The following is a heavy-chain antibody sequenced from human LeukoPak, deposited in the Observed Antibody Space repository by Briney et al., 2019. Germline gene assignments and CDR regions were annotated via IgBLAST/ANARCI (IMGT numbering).Heavy chain of an antibody. D-gene: IGHD1-26*01. CDR3: AKAPTWSNWYFDL. Sequence: GGSLRLSCVASGFTLRSHWMHWVRHAPGKGLMWVSRINSDGSSTDYADSVKGRFSISRDNAKNTLFLQMNSLRAEDTAVYYCAKAPTWSNWYFDLWGRGTLVTVSS. CDR1: GFTLRSHW. V-gene: IGHV3-74*01. J-gene: IGHJ2*01. CDR2: INSDGSST.